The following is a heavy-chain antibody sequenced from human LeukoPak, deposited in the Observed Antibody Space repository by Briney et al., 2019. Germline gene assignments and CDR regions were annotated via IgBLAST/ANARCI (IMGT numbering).Heavy chain of an antibody. CDR2: IYHSGST. D-gene: IGHD4-11*01. J-gene: IGHJ6*02. CDR1: GGSISSGGYS. Sequence: SETLSLTCAVSGGSISSGGYSWSWIRQPPGKGLEWIGYIYHSGSTYYNPSLKSRVTISVDRSKNQFSLKLSSVTAADTAVYYCARGATTVTYYYYYGMDVWGQGTTVTVSS. CDR3: ARGATTVTYYYYYGMDV. V-gene: IGHV4-30-2*01.